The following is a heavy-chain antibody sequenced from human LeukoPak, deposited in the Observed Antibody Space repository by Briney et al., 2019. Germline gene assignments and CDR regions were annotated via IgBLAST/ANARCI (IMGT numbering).Heavy chain of an antibody. Sequence: ASVKVSRKVSGYSLSDLSLQWVRQAPRQGLEWRGGFNPEHTETIYSQKFQRRVTLTEDTSTHTAYIELSSLSTEDTAMYFCAQQKGGYSGRPSWFDPWGQGTLVSVSS. D-gene: IGHD5-12*01. CDR1: GYSLSDLS. CDR3: AQQKGGYSGRPSWFDP. J-gene: IGHJ5*02. CDR2: FNPEHTET. V-gene: IGHV1-24*01.